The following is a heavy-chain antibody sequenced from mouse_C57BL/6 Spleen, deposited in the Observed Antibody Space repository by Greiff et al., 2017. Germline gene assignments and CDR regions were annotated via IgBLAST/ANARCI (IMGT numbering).Heavy chain of an antibody. CDR2: IDPSDSYT. J-gene: IGHJ4*01. CDR3: AKQGVFYTIDY. V-gene: IGHV1-69*01. D-gene: IGHD2-1*01. CDR1: GYTFTSYW. Sequence: QVQLQQPGAELVMPGASVKLSCKASGYTFTSYWMHWVKQRPGQGLEWIGEIDPSDSYTNYNQKFKGKSTLTVDKSSSTAYMQLSSLTSEDSAVYYCAKQGVFYTIDYWGQGTSVTVSS.